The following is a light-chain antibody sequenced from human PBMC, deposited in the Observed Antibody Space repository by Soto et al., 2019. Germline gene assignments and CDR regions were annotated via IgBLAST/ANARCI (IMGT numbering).Light chain of an antibody. CDR2: DAS. V-gene: IGKV1-5*01. CDR3: QQYNSYPWT. J-gene: IGKJ1*01. Sequence: DIQMTQSPSSLSASVGDRITITCRASQNVGSYLSWYQQRSGKAPKLLIYDASSLESGVPSRFSGSGSGTEFTLTISSLQPDDFATYYCQQYNSYPWTFGQGTKVDIK. CDR1: QNVGSY.